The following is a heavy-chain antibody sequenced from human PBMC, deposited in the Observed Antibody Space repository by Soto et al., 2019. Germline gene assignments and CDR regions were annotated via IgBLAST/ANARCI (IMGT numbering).Heavy chain of an antibody. CDR1: GGSFSGYY. J-gene: IGHJ4*02. Sequence: SETLSLTCAVYGGSFSGYYWSWIRQPPGKGLEWIGEINHSGSTNYNPSLKSRVTISVDTSKNQFSLKLSSVTAADTAVYYCARAQFLLWFGELSGWGQGTLVTVSS. D-gene: IGHD3-10*01. CDR3: ARAQFLLWFGELSG. CDR2: INHSGST. V-gene: IGHV4-34*01.